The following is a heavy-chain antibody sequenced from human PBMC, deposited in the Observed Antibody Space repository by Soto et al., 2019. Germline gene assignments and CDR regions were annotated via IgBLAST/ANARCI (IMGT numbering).Heavy chain of an antibody. J-gene: IGHJ5*02. V-gene: IGHV3-33*01. CDR1: GFTFSSYG. CDR3: ARDFVKYYDRSGYLNWFDT. CDR2: IWYDGSNK. D-gene: IGHD3-22*01. Sequence: QVQLVESGGGVVQPGRSLRLSWAASGFTFSSYGMHWVRQAPGKGLEWVADIWYDGSNKYYPDSVKGRFTISRDNSKNRLYLQMNSLRAEDTAVYSCARDFVKYYDRSGYLNWFDTWGQGTLVTVSS.